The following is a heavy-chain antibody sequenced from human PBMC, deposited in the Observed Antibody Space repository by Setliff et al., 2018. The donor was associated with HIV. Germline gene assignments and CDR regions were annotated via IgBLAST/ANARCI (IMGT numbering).Heavy chain of an antibody. D-gene: IGHD2-15*01. V-gene: IGHV3-48*01. CDR3: ARAGVVEGYYYYYMDV. CDR1: GFTFDSYS. CDR2: ISGLGGGTI. Sequence: HPGGSLRLSCATSGFTFDSYSIIWVRQAPGKGLEWVSYISGLGGGTIYYADSVRGRFTISRDDAEKSVYLQMNSLRAEDTAVYYCARAGVVEGYYYYYMDVWGKGTTVTVSS. J-gene: IGHJ6*03.